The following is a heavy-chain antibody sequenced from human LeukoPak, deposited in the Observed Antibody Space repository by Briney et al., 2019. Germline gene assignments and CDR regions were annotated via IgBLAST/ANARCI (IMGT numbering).Heavy chain of an antibody. D-gene: IGHD3-9*01. CDR1: GYTFTSYG. J-gene: IGHJ6*03. Sequence: ASVKVSCKASGYTFTSYGISWVRQAPGQGLEWMGWISAYNGNTNYAQKLQGRVTMTTDTSTSTAYMELRSLRSDDTAVYYCARVVRDIPGGAVYMDVWGKGTTVTISS. CDR3: ARVVRDIPGGAVYMDV. V-gene: IGHV1-18*01. CDR2: ISAYNGNT.